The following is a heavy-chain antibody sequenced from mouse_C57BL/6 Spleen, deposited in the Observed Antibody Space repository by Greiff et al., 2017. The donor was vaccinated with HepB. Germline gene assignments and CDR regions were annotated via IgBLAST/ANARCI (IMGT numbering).Heavy chain of an antibody. CDR3: ARGPMAPRSYSNYDDWFAY. V-gene: IGHV1-50*01. CDR1: GYTFTSYW. CDR2: IDPSDRYT. D-gene: IGHD2-5*01. J-gene: IGHJ3*01. Sequence: QVQLQQPGAELVKPGASVKLSCKASGYTFTSYWMQWVKQRPGQGLEWIGEIDPSDRYTNYNQKFKGKATLTVDTSSSTAYMQLSSLTSEDSAVYYCARGPMAPRSYSNYDDWFAYWGQGTLVTVSA.